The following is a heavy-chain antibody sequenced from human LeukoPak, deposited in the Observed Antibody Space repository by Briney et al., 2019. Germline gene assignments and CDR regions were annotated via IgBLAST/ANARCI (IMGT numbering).Heavy chain of an antibody. J-gene: IGHJ6*03. CDR3: AKDEAGYYYYYYMDV. CDR1: GFTFSSYS. CDR2: ISSSSSYI. Sequence: GGSLRLSCAASGFTFSSYSMNWVRQAPGKGLEWVSSISSSSSYIYYADSVKGRFTISRDNAKNSLYPQMNSLRAEDTAVYYCAKDEAGYYYYYYMDVWGKGTTVTISS. V-gene: IGHV3-21*01.